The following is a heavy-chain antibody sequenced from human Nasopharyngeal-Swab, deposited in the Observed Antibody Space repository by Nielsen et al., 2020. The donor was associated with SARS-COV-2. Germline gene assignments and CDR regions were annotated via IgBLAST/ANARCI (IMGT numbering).Heavy chain of an antibody. Sequence: GESLKISCAASEFTFSSSSTNWVRQAPGKGLEWVSSISSSTSYIYYADSVKGRFTISRDNAKNSLYLQMNSLRAEDTAVYYCARTDGYTLNNAFDIWGQGTMVTVSS. CDR1: EFTFSSSS. D-gene: IGHD5-24*01. V-gene: IGHV3-21*01. CDR3: ARTDGYTLNNAFDI. J-gene: IGHJ3*02. CDR2: ISSSTSYI.